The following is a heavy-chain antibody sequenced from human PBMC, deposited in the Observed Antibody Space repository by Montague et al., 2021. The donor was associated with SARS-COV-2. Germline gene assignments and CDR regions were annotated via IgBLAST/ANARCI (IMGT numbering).Heavy chain of an antibody. CDR3: ARDYYDSTGLNWFDP. CDR1: GGSIITGSNFY. V-gene: IGHV4-61*02. J-gene: IGHJ5*02. CDR2: IHSSGGA. Sequence: TLSLTCAVSGGSIITGSNFYWGWIRQSAGKGLEWIGRIHSSGGANYNPSLKSRLTMSVDSSANQFSLKLTSVTAADTAVYYCARDYYDSTGLNWFDPWGQGILVTVSS. D-gene: IGHD3-22*01.